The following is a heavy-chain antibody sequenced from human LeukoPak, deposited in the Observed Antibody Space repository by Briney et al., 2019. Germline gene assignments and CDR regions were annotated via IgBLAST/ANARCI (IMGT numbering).Heavy chain of an antibody. Sequence: PSETLSLTCTVSGGSISSSSYYGGWIRQPPGKGPEWIGSIYYSGSTYYNPSLKSRVTISVDTSKNQFSLKLSSVTAADTAVYYCAREEVGTPMVSSWGQGTLVTVSS. J-gene: IGHJ5*02. CDR3: AREEVGTPMVSS. CDR2: IYYSGST. D-gene: IGHD5-18*01. V-gene: IGHV4-39*07. CDR1: GGSISSSSYY.